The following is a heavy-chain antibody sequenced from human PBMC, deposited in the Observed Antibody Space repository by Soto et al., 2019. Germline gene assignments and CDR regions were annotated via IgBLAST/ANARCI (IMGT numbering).Heavy chain of an antibody. CDR1: GGSISGGPYY. V-gene: IGHV4-31*03. D-gene: IGHD2-2*01. CDR3: ARVSGIVVVPTAKDPHYYYMDV. CDR2: IYYTGST. J-gene: IGHJ6*03. Sequence: QVQLQESGPGLVKPSQTLSLTCTVSGGSISGGPYYWTWIRQHPGSGLEWIVYIYYTGSTYYNPSIQSRVIMSVDTSNNQLSMKLSSVTAADTAVYFCARVSGIVVVPTAKDPHYYYMDVWGKGTTVTVSS.